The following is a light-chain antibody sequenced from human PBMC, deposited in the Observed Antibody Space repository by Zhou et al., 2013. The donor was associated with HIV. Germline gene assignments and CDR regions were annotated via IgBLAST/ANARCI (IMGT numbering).Light chain of an antibody. Sequence: DIQLTQSPSSLSASVGDRVTITCRASQDISKNLAWYQQKPGTPPKLLIFGASTLQSGVPSRFSGGGSGTNFILTINSLQPEDVATYYCQKYLSALTFGGGTKVEIK. J-gene: IGKJ4*01. CDR2: GAS. CDR3: QKYLSALT. CDR1: QDISKN. V-gene: IGKV1-27*01.